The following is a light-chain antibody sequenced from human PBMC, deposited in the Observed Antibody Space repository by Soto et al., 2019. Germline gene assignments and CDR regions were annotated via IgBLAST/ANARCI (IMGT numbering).Light chain of an antibody. V-gene: IGLV2-23*02. CDR1: SSDVGSYNL. CDR3: CSYAGSSTHVV. CDR2: EVS. Sequence: QSALTQPASVSGSPGQSITISCTGTSSDVGSYNLVSWYQQHPVKAPKLMIYEVSKRPSGVSNRFSGSKSGNTASLTISGLQGEDEDDYSCCSYAGSSTHVVFGGGTKVTVL. J-gene: IGLJ2*01.